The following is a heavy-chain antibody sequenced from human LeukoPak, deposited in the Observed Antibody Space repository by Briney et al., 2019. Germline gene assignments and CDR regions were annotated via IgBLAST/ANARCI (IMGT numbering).Heavy chain of an antibody. D-gene: IGHD3-16*01. CDR3: ARAVTGGDRSRFYTGGWYYFDN. CDR2: ISDSGST. J-gene: IGHJ4*02. Sequence: SETLSLTGTVSGASITTSYWSWIRQPPGKGLEWIGYISDSGSTNYNASLKGRVTISIHSSPNQFSLELGSVTAADTAIYYCARAVTGGDRSRFYTGGWYYFDNWGQGTLVTVSS. CDR1: GASITTSY. V-gene: IGHV4-59*08.